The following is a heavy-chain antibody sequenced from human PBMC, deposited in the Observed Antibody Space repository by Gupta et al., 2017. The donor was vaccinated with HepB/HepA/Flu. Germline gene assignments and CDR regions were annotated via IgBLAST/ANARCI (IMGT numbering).Heavy chain of an antibody. J-gene: IGHJ4*02. CDR3: ARDKGRGIAAAGAYYFDQ. D-gene: IGHD6-13*01. V-gene: IGHV6-1*01. Sequence: QVQLQQSGPGLVKPSQILSLTCAISGDSVSRNSVAWNWLRQSPSRGLEWLGRTYYRSKWYNEYAISVKSRITINPDTSKNQFSLQLNSVTPEDTAVYSCARDKGRGIAAAGAYYFDQWGQGTLVTVSS. CDR2: TYYRSKWYN. CDR1: GDSVSRNSVA.